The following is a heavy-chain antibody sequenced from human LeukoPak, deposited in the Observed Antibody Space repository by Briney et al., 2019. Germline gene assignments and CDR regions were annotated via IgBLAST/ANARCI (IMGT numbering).Heavy chain of an antibody. D-gene: IGHD3-9*01. CDR1: GFTFSEYY. CDR2: ISSIVSTI. J-gene: IGHJ6*03. Sequence: PGGSLRLSCAASGFTFSEYYMSWIRQAPGKGLEWVSYISSIVSTIYYADSVKGRFTISRDNAKNSLYLQMNSLRAEDTAVYYCARGLVEDILTGHTPDYYYYMDVWGKGTTVTVSS. CDR3: ARGLVEDILTGHTPDYYYYMDV. V-gene: IGHV3-11*01.